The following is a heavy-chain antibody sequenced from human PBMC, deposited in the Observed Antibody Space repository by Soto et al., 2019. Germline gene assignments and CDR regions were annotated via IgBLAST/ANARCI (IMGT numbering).Heavy chain of an antibody. D-gene: IGHD5-18*01. V-gene: IGHV3-23*01. CDR2: ISGSGASA. CDR1: EFSFGGYA. CDR3: AKGSRGYTTYYFDY. Sequence: EAQLLESGGDLVQPGGSLRLSCAASEFSFGGYAMSWVRQAPGKGLEWVSSISGSGASAFYADSVRGRFTISRDNTGNTVSLQMNSLRAEDTALYYCAKGSRGYTTYYFDYWGQGTRITVSS. J-gene: IGHJ4*02.